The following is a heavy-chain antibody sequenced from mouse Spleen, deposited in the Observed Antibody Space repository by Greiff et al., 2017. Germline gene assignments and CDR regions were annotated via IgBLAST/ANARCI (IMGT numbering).Heavy chain of an antibody. Sequence: EVQGVESGGGLVKPGGSLKLSCAASGFTFSSYAMSWVRQTPEKRLEWVATISSGGSYTYYPDSVKGRFTISRDNAKNTLYLQMSSLRSEDTAMYYCARTARAPYFDYWGQGTTLTVSS. CDR2: ISSGGSYT. J-gene: IGHJ2*01. D-gene: IGHD3-2*01. CDR1: GFTFSSYA. V-gene: IGHV5-9-3*01. CDR3: ARTARAPYFDY.